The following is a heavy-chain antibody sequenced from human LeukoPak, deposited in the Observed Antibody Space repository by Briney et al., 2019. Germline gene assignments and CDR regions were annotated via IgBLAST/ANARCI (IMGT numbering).Heavy chain of an antibody. CDR2: ISSSGSTI. V-gene: IGHV3-48*03. CDR1: GFTLSSYE. Sequence: GGSPRLSCAASGFTLSSYEMNWVRQAPGEGLEWVSYISSSGSTIYYADSVKGRFTISRDNTKNSLYLQMNSLRAEDTAVYYCARGNDGSGFDPWGQGTLVTVSS. D-gene: IGHD3-10*01. CDR3: ARGNDGSGFDP. J-gene: IGHJ5*02.